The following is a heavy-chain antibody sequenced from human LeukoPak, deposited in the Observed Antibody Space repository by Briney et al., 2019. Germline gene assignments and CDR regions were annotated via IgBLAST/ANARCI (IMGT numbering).Heavy chain of an antibody. J-gene: IGHJ4*02. D-gene: IGHD5-18*01. V-gene: IGHV3-23*01. CDR1: GFTFSSYA. Sequence: GGSLRLYCAASGFTFSSYAMSWVRQAPGKGLEWVSAISGSGGSTYYADSVKGRFTISRDNSKNTLYLQMNSLRAEDTAVYYCAKVKWDTAMVTEYYFDYWGQGTLVTVSS. CDR3: AKVKWDTAMVTEYYFDY. CDR2: ISGSGGST.